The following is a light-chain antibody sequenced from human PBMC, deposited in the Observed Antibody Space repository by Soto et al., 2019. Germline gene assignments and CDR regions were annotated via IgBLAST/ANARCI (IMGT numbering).Light chain of an antibody. Sequence: EIVMTQSPATLSVSPGGIATLSCRASQSISDTLAWYQQKPGQAPRLLIYGASTRATGIPDRFSGSGSGTDFTLTISRLEPEDSAVYYCQQYGSSPTWTFGQGTKVDIK. V-gene: IGKV3-20*01. J-gene: IGKJ1*01. CDR3: QQYGSSPTWT. CDR2: GAS. CDR1: QSISDT.